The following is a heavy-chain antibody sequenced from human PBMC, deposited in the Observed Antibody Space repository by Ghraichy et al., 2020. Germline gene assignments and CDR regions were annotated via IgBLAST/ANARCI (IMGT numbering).Heavy chain of an antibody. CDR1: GFTFSSYS. J-gene: IGHJ4*02. CDR2: ISSSSSTI. CDR3: ARDIRPVAVPAFDY. Sequence: GESLNISCAASGFTFSSYSMNWVRQAPGKGLEWVSYISSSSSTIYYADSVKGRFTISRDNAKNSLYLQMNSLRDEDTAVYYCARDIRPVAVPAFDYWGQGTLVTVSS. V-gene: IGHV3-48*02. D-gene: IGHD6-19*01.